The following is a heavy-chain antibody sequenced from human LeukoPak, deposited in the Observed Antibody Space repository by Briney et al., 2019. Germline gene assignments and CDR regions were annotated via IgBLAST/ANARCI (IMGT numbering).Heavy chain of an antibody. CDR2: IFGSGDRT. J-gene: IGHJ4*02. D-gene: IGHD1-20*01. CDR3: AKVNFDYFDY. CDR1: GFTFSSYG. Sequence: GGSLRLSCAASGFTFSSYGMSWVRQAPGKGLEWVSVIFGSGDRTDYADSVKGRFTISRDNSKNTLYLQMNSLRAEDTAVYYCAKVNFDYFDYWGQGTLVTVSS. V-gene: IGHV3-23*01.